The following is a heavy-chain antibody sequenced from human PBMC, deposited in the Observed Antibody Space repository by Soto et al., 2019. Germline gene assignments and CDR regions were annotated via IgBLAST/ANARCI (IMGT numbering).Heavy chain of an antibody. CDR2: IIPISGTA. Sequence: QVQLVQSGAEVKKPGSSVQVSCKASGGTFSSYAISWVRQAPGQGLEWMGGIIPISGTANYAQKFQGRVTITADESKSTAYMELSSLRSEDTAVYYCARSQGSSTSLEIYYYYYYGMDVWGQGTTVTVSS. CDR1: GGTFSSYA. CDR3: ARSQGSSTSLEIYYYYYYGMDV. V-gene: IGHV1-69*01. J-gene: IGHJ6*02. D-gene: IGHD2-2*01.